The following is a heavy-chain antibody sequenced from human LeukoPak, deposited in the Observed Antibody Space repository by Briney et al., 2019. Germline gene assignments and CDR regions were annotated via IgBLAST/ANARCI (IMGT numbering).Heavy chain of an antibody. CDR2: IWYDGSNK. Sequence: GGSLRLSCAASGFTFSSYGMHWVRQASGKGLEWVAVIWYDGSNKYYADSVKGRFTISRDNSKNTLYLQMNSLRAEDTAVYYCARDFYDFWSGYYNPVAYWGQGTLVTVSS. D-gene: IGHD3-3*01. V-gene: IGHV3-33*01. J-gene: IGHJ4*02. CDR1: GFTFSSYG. CDR3: ARDFYDFWSGYYNPVAY.